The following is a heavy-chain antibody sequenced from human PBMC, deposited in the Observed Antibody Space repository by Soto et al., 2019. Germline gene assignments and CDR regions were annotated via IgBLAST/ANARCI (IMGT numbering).Heavy chain of an antibody. Sequence: SVKVSCKASGGTFSSYAISWVRQAPGQGLEWMGGIIPIFGTANYAQKFQGRVTITADESTSTAYMELSSLRSEDTAVYYCARVIQNYYDSSGPGERFDPWGQGTLVTVSS. D-gene: IGHD3-22*01. J-gene: IGHJ5*02. CDR1: GGTFSSYA. V-gene: IGHV1-69*13. CDR2: IIPIFGTA. CDR3: ARVIQNYYDSSGPGERFDP.